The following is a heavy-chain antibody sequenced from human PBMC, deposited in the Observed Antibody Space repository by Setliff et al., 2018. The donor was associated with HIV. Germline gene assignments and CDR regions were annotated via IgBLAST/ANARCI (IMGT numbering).Heavy chain of an antibody. CDR1: NGSISSGTFY. Sequence: SETLSLTCTVSNGSISSGTFYWNWIRQPAGKGLEWIGRIHTSGNTNYNPSLKSRVTISVDTSKNHFSLKLRSVTAADTAVYFCAREIKNPRYFDYWGQGTLVTVSS. D-gene: IGHD3-16*01. CDR2: IHTSGNT. V-gene: IGHV4-61*02. CDR3: AREIKNPRYFDY. J-gene: IGHJ4*02.